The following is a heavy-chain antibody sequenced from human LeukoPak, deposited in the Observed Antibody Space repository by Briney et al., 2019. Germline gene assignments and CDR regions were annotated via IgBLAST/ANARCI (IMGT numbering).Heavy chain of an antibody. D-gene: IGHD6-6*01. CDR2: ISGSGGST. CDR1: GFTFSSYA. Sequence: GGSLRLSCAASGFTFSSYAMSWVRQAPGKGLEWVSAISGSGGSTYYADSVKGRFTISRDNSKNTLYLQMNSLRAEVTAVYYCAKGLISGYSSSSSFDYWGQGTLVTVSS. J-gene: IGHJ4*02. CDR3: AKGLISGYSSSSSFDY. V-gene: IGHV3-23*01.